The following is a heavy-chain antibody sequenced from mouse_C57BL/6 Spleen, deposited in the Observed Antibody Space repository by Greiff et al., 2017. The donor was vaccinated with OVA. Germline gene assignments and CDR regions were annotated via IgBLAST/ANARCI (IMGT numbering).Heavy chain of an antibody. Sequence: EVNVVESGEGLVKPGGSLKLSCAASGFTFSSYAMSWVRQTPEKRLEWVAYISSGGDYIYYADTVKGRFTISRDNARNTLYLQMSSLKSEDTAMYYCTRDSGYYFDYWGQGTTLTVSS. V-gene: IGHV5-9-1*02. J-gene: IGHJ2*01. D-gene: IGHD1-3*01. CDR3: TRDSGYYFDY. CDR2: ISSGGDYI. CDR1: GFTFSSYA.